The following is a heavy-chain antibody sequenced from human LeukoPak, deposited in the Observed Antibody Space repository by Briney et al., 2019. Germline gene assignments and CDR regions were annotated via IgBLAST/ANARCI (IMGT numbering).Heavy chain of an antibody. Sequence: GGSLRLSCAASGFTFSSYWMSWVRQAPGKGLEWVANIKQDGSEKYYVDSVKGRFTVSRDNAKNSLYLQMYSLRAEDTAVYYCARVRITGPYYDYWGQGTLVTVSS. CDR2: IKQDGSEK. CDR1: GFTFSSYW. CDR3: ARVRITGPYYDY. J-gene: IGHJ4*02. V-gene: IGHV3-7*01. D-gene: IGHD1-20*01.